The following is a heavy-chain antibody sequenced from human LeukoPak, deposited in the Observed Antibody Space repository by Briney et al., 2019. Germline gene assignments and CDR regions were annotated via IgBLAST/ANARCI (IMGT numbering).Heavy chain of an antibody. V-gene: IGHV3-23*01. CDR2: ISGSGGST. Sequence: PGGTLRLSCAASGFTFSSYGMSWVRQAPGKGLEWVSAISGSGGSTYYADSVKGRFTISRDNSKNTLYLQMNSLRAEDTAVYYCAKDRTALGAVAGGLDYWGQGTLVTVSS. CDR1: GFTFSSYG. CDR3: AKDRTALGAVAGGLDY. D-gene: IGHD6-19*01. J-gene: IGHJ4*02.